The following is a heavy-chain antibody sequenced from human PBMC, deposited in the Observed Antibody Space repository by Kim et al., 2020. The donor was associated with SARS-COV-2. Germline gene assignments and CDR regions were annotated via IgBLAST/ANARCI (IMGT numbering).Heavy chain of an antibody. Sequence: GESLKISCKGSGYSFTSYWIGWVRQMPGKGLEWMGIIYPGDSDTRYSPSFQGQVTISADKSISTAYLQWSSLKASDTAMYYCARSVRRGYSYGNYYYGMDGWGQGTTVTVSS. D-gene: IGHD5-18*01. CDR3: ARSVRRGYSYGNYYYGMDG. CDR1: GYSFTSYW. J-gene: IGHJ6*02. CDR2: IYPGDSDT. V-gene: IGHV5-51*03.